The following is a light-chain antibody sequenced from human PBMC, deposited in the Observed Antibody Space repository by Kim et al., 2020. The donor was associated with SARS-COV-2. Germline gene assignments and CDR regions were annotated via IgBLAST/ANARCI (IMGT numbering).Light chain of an antibody. V-gene: IGLV3-21*04. CDR2: YDV. J-gene: IGLJ2*01. CDR1: NIGSKS. CDR3: QVWDSSSDHVV. Sequence: APGKKARITCGGDNIGSKSVNWYQRKPGQAPVLVIYYDVDRPSGIPERFSGSNSGNTATLTINRVEAGDEADYYCQVWDSSSDHVVFGGGTQLTVL.